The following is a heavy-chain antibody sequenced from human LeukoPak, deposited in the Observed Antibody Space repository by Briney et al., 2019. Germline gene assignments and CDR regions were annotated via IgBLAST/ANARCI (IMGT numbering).Heavy chain of an antibody. V-gene: IGHV1-2*02. CDR3: AKKVRGPSHPLDF. J-gene: IGHJ4*02. D-gene: IGHD5-12*01. CDR2: INPEKRDT. Sequence: WVRQAPGQGLEWMGWINPEKRDTGYAHKFQGRVTMTSDTSISTAYMELSSLRSDDTAVYYCAKKVRGPSHPLDFWGQGTLVTVSS.